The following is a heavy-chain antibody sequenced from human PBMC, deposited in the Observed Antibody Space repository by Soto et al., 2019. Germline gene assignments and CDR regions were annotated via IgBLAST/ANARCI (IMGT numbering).Heavy chain of an antibody. J-gene: IGHJ4*02. CDR1: GGSFSGYY. CDR3: ARCERGPYDY. Sequence: SETLSLTCAVYGGSFSGYYWSWIRQPPGKGLEWIGEINHSGSTNYNPSLKSRVTISVDTSKNQFPLKLSSVTAADTAVYYCARCERGPYDYWGQGSLVTVSS. CDR2: INHSGST. V-gene: IGHV4-34*01.